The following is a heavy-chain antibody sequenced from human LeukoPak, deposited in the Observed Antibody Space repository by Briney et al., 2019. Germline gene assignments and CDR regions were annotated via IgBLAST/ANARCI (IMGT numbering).Heavy chain of an antibody. D-gene: IGHD2-8*02. V-gene: IGHV1-46*01. CDR3: ARNVGTGAKDY. J-gene: IGHJ4*02. Sequence: GASVKVSCKTSGYTFTNSYMHWVRQAPGQGLEWMGIINPSGGRTTYAQKLQGRVTMTRDMSTSTVYMELSSLRSEDTAVYYCARNVGTGAKDYWGQGTLVTVSS. CDR1: GYTFTNSY. CDR2: INPSGGRT.